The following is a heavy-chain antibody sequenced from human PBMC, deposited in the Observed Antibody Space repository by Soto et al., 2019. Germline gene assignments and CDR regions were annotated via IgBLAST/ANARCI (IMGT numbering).Heavy chain of an antibody. D-gene: IGHD6-13*01. CDR2: IYSGGST. J-gene: IGHJ6*02. Sequence: GVSLRLSCAASGFTVSSNYMSWVRQAPGKGLEWVSVIYSGGSTYYADSVKGRFTISRDNSKNTLYLQMNSLRAEDTAVYYCARPTGYSSSWGMDVWGQGTTVTVSS. V-gene: IGHV3-53*01. CDR1: GFTVSSNY. CDR3: ARPTGYSSSWGMDV.